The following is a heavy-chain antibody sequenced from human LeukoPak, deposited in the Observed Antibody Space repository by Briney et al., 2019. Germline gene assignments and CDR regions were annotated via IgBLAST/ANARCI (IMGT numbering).Heavy chain of an antibody. CDR2: IYYSGST. CDR1: GGSISSGDYY. J-gene: IGHJ4*02. Sequence: SETLSLTCTVSGGSISSGDYYWSWIRQPPGKGLEWIGYIYYSGSTYYNPSLKSRVTISVDTSKNQFSLKLSSVTAADTAVYYCARGIAAAEYYFDHWGQGTLVTVSS. CDR3: ARGIAAAEYYFDH. V-gene: IGHV4-30-4*01. D-gene: IGHD6-13*01.